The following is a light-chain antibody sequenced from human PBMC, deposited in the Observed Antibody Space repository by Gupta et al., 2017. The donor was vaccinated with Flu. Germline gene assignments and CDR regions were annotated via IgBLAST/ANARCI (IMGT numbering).Light chain of an antibody. V-gene: IGKV1-5*03. CDR2: KAS. CDR3: QQYNSYPFT. J-gene: IGKJ2*01. Sequence: IHMTQSTSTLSASLGDRVTMTCRASQTLDNYLAWYQQKPGKAPKLLIYKASSLESGVPSRFSGSGSGTEFTLTISSLQPDDFATYYCQQYNSYPFTFGEGTKLEI. CDR1: QTLDNY.